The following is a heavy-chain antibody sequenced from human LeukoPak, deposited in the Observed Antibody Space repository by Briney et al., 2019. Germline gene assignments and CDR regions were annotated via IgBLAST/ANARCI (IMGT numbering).Heavy chain of an antibody. Sequence: GGSLRLSCSASGFTFSNFVMHWVRQAPGKGLEYVAIINDNGYNTDYAGSVKGRFTISRDNSKNTLYLQMNSLRAEDTAVYYCAKVLAWNIAMAFPAQPGAADYWGQGTLVTVSS. D-gene: IGHD3-10*01. CDR3: AKVLAWNIAMAFPAQPGAADY. J-gene: IGHJ4*02. CDR1: GFTFSNFV. CDR2: INDNGYNT. V-gene: IGHV3-64*04.